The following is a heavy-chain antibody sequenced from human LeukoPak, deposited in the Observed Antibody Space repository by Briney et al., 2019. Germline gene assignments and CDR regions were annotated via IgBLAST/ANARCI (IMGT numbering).Heavy chain of an antibody. Sequence: PSETLSLTCTVSVGAISSSSYDGGWVRQPPGKGLELGGSIYYSGSTYYNPSRKSRVTISVDTSKNQFSLKLSSVTAADTAVYYCATTPLDDYGDYGYFDYWGQGTLVTVSS. J-gene: IGHJ4*02. CDR2: IYYSGST. D-gene: IGHD4-17*01. CDR3: ATTPLDDYGDYGYFDY. CDR1: VGAISSSSYD. V-gene: IGHV4-39*01.